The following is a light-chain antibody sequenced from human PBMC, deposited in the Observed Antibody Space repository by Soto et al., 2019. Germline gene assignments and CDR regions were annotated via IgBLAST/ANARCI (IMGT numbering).Light chain of an antibody. Sequence: DIQMTQSPSTLSASVGDRVTITCRASQSISSWLAWYQQKPGKAPKLLIYKASSLESGVPSRLSVSGSGTEFTLSISSLQTDDVSTYYCQQYNSYSWTFGQGTKVEIK. CDR1: QSISSW. J-gene: IGKJ1*01. V-gene: IGKV1-5*03. CDR2: KAS. CDR3: QQYNSYSWT.